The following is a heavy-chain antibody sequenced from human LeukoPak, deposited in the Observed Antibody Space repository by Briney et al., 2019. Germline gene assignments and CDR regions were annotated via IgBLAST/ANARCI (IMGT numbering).Heavy chain of an antibody. D-gene: IGHD6-19*01. CDR3: TKELHVAVAVADYYYFYMDV. Sequence: GGSLRLSCAASGFAFSSFAMGWVRQSPGKGLEWLSTINGGGNTTFYSDSVKGRFTISRDNSKNTLYLHMDSLRPDDTATYYCTKELHVAVAVADYYYFYMDVWGRGTTVTVSS. J-gene: IGHJ6*03. CDR2: INGGGNTT. CDR1: GFAFSSFA. V-gene: IGHV3-23*01.